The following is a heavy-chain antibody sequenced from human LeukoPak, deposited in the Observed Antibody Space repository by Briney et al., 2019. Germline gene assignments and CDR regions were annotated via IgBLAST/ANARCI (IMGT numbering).Heavy chain of an antibody. J-gene: IGHJ4*02. CDR1: GFTLSNYA. V-gene: IGHV3-23*01. CDR2: ISGSDGRT. CDR3: AKIWSGGYFNS. Sequence: GGSLRLSCAASGFTLSNYAMSWVRQAPGKGLEWVSGISGSDGRTYYADSVKGRFTISRDNSNNTLYLEMNSLRAEDTALYYCAKIWSGGYFNSWGQGTLVTVSS. D-gene: IGHD3-10*01.